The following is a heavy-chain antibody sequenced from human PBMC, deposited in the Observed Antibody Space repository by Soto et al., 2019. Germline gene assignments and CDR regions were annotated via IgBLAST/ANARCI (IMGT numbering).Heavy chain of an antibody. D-gene: IGHD3-3*01. V-gene: IGHV3-30-3*01. CDR3: ARGFRARITIFGVDRDGMDV. Sequence: PGGSLRLSCAASGFSFSSYAMHWVRQAPGKGLEWVAVISYDGSNKYYADSVKGRFTISRDNSKNTLYLQMNSLRAEDTAVYYCARGFRARITIFGVDRDGMDVWGQGTTVTVSS. J-gene: IGHJ6*02. CDR1: GFSFSSYA. CDR2: ISYDGSNK.